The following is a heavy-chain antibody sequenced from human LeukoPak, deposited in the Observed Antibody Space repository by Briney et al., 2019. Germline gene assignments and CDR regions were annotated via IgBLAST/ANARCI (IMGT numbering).Heavy chain of an antibody. V-gene: IGHV3-21*01. CDR3: VRARLRSPNWFDP. J-gene: IGHJ5*02. Sequence: PGGSLRLSCAASGFTFSSYSMNWVRQAPGKGLEWVSSISSSSSYIYYADSVKGRFTISRDNAKNSLYLQMNSLRAEDTAVYYCVRARLRSPNWFDPWGQGTLVTVSS. CDR2: ISSSSSYI. CDR1: GFTFSSYS. D-gene: IGHD6-25*01.